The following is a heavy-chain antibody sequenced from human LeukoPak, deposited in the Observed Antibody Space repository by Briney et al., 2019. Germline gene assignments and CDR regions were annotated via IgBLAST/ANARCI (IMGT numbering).Heavy chain of an antibody. CDR1: GGSISSSSYY. CDR3: ATGSYYNVGFDY. CDR2: IYYSGST. V-gene: IGHV4-39*01. D-gene: IGHD3-10*01. J-gene: IGHJ4*02. Sequence: SETLSLTCTVSGGSISSSSYYWGWIRQPPGKGLEWIGSIYYSGSTYYNPSLKSRVTISVDTSKNQFPLKLSSVTAADTAVYYCATGSYYNVGFDYWGQGTLVTVSS.